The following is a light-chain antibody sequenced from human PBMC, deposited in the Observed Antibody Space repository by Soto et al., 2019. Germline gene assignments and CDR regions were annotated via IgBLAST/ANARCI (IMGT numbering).Light chain of an antibody. CDR3: QQYGSSPPYT. J-gene: IGKJ2*01. CDR2: GAS. V-gene: IGKV3-20*01. CDR1: QSVSRSY. Sequence: EIVLTQSPGTLSLSPGERATLSCRASQSVSRSYLAWYQQKPGQAPRLLIYGASSSATGVPDRFSASGSGTDFNLTISRLEPEDFAMYYCQQYGSSPPYTFGQGTKLEIK.